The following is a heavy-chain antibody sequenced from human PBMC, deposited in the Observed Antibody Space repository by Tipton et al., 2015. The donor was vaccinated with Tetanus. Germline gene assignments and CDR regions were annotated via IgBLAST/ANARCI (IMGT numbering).Heavy chain of an antibody. J-gene: IGHJ4*02. D-gene: IGHD2-2*01. CDR3: AKGGRFGHQLIDYYFDN. Sequence: SLRLSCAASGFSFSGYAMSWVRQAPGKGLEWVSAITGSGDYTYYPDSVRGRFTIARDNSKNTLHLQMKSLRAEDTAVYYCAKGGRFGHQLIDYYFDNWGQGTLVTVSS. V-gene: IGHV3-23*01. CDR2: ITGSGDYT. CDR1: GFSFSGYA.